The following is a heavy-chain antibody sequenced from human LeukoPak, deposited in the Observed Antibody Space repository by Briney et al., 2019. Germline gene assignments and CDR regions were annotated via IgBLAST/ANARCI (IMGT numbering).Heavy chain of an antibody. D-gene: IGHD1-1*01. J-gene: IGHJ4*02. CDR2: ISYDGSNK. CDR3: ARGDDLDY. Sequence: GGSLRLSCAASGSTFSSYGMHWVRQAPGKGLEWVAVISYDGSNKYYADSVKGRFTISRDNSKNTLYLQMQSLRAEDTAVYYCARGDDLDYWGQGTLVTVSS. CDR1: GSTFSSYG. V-gene: IGHV3-30*03.